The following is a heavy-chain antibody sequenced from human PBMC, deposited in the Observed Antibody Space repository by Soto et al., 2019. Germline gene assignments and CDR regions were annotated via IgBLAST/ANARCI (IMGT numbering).Heavy chain of an antibody. J-gene: IGHJ4*02. D-gene: IGHD3-10*01. CDR1: GGSISSGGYY. Sequence: PSETLSLTCTVSGGSISSGGYYWSWIRQHPGKGLEWIGYLYYSGNTYNNPSLKSRITISVDTSKNQFSLKLSSVTAADTAVYYCATTTGSGREGYFDYWGQGILVTVSS. CDR3: ATTTGSGREGYFDY. CDR2: LYYSGNT. V-gene: IGHV4-31*03.